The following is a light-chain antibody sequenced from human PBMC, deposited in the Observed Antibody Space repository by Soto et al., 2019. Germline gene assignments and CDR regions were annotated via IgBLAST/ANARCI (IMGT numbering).Light chain of an antibody. CDR3: LQYGSSVWT. Sequence: ETVLTQSPGTLSIYPGEGASLSCRASQSVSTNYLAWYRQKPGQAPRLLIYGTFNRATGIPARFSGSGSGTDFTLIISRLEPEDFAVYFCLQYGSSVWTFGQGTKV. CDR2: GTF. J-gene: IGKJ1*01. CDR1: QSVSTNY. V-gene: IGKV3-20*01.